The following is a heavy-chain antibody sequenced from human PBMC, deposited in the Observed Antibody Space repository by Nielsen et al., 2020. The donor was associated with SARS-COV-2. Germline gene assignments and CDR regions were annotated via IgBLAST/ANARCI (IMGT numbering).Heavy chain of an antibody. J-gene: IGHJ4*02. V-gene: IGHV3-23*01. CDR2: ISGSGGST. D-gene: IGHD6-6*01. Sequence: GESLKISCAASGLTFSSYAMSWVRQAPGKGLEWVSAISGSGGSTYYADSVKGRFTISRDNSKNTLYLQMNSLRAEDTAVYYCAKDVESSIAARPFDYWGQGTLVTVSS. CDR1: GLTFSSYA. CDR3: AKDVESSIAARPFDY.